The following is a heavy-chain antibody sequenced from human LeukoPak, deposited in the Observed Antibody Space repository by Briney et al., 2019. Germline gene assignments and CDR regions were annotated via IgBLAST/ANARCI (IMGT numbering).Heavy chain of an antibody. J-gene: IGHJ4*02. CDR1: GGSISSGDYY. D-gene: IGHD3-22*01. V-gene: IGHV4-30-4*01. CDR2: IYYSGST. CDR3: ARATDYYDSSGYYGSSSVLDY. Sequence: SETLSLTCTVSGGSISSGDYYWSWIRQPPGKGLKWIGYIYYSGSTYYNPSLKSRVTISVDTSKNQFSLKLSSVTAADTAVYYCARATDYYDSSGYYGSSSVLDYWGQGTLVTVSS.